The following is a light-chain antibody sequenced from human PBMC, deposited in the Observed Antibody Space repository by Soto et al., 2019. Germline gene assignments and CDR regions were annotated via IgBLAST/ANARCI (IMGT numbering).Light chain of an antibody. J-gene: IGLJ2*01. CDR1: SIDVGGYDY. V-gene: IGLV2-14*01. CDR3: SSYTGSSALV. Sequence: QSALTQPASVSGSPGQSMTMCCTLSSIDVGGYDYVSWYQHHPGKVPKLIIYEVSKRPSGVSHRFSGSKSGNTASLTISGLQAEDEADYYCSSYTGSSALVFGGGTKVTVL. CDR2: EVS.